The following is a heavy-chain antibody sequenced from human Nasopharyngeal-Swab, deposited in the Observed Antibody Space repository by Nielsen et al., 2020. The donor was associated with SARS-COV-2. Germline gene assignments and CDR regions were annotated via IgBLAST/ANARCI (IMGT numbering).Heavy chain of an antibody. CDR2: IFPGDSDT. J-gene: IGHJ6*02. CDR1: GYRFSDYW. D-gene: IGHD6-13*01. CDR3: AIGAAVGTLFHGMDV. V-gene: IGHV5-51*01. Sequence: GESLKISCTTSGYRFSDYWIAWVRQMPGKGLECMGTIFPGDSDTRYSPSFQGRGSISVDESISTAYLHWSSLEASDTAKYYCAIGAAVGTLFHGMDVWGQGTTVTVSS.